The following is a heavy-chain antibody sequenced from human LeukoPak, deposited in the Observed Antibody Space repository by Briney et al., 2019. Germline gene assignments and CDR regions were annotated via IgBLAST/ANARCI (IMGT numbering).Heavy chain of an antibody. J-gene: IGHJ3*02. CDR1: DLTSISSN. CDR2: IGTAGDT. D-gene: IGHD2/OR15-2a*01. Sequence: PGGSRRSSFAAPDLTSISSNLHWVGKVKEKGLNWVSAIGTAGDTYYPGSVKGRFTISRENAKNSLYLQMNSLRAGDTAVYYCARGGLLPDAFDIWGQGTMVTVSS. V-gene: IGHV3-13*01. CDR3: ARGGLLPDAFDI.